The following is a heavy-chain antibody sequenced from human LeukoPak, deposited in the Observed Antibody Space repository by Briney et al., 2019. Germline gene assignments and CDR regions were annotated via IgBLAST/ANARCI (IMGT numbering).Heavy chain of an antibody. J-gene: IGHJ4*02. CDR1: GFIFSLYC. CDR3: VRDFRSADY. Sequence: QAGGSLRLSCAASGFIFSLYCMYWVRQAPGKGPMWVSRICPDGTGISYADSVKARFTTSRDNAKNTVYLQMNGLREEDTAVYYCVRDFRSADYWGQGTLVTVSS. V-gene: IGHV3-74*01. CDR2: ICPDGTGI.